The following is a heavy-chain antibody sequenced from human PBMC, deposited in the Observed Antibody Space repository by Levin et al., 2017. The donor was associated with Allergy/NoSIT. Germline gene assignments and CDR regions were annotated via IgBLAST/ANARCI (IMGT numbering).Heavy chain of an antibody. CDR3: ASPGLGLIQTSSGYAHWNY. V-gene: IGHV4-39*01. J-gene: IGHJ4*02. D-gene: IGHD5-12*01. Sequence: SETLSLTCTVSGGSISSSSYYWGWIRQPPGKGLEWIGSIYYSGSTYYNPSLKSRVTISVDTSKNQFSLKLSSVTAADTAVYYCASPGLGLIQTSSGYAHWNYWGQGTLVTVSS. CDR2: IYYSGST. CDR1: GGSISSSSYY.